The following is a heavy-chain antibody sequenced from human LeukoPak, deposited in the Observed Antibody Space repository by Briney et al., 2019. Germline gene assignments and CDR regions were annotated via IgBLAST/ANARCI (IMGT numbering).Heavy chain of an antibody. V-gene: IGHV3-23*01. J-gene: IGHJ4*02. Sequence: GGSLRLSCAASGFTFSSYAMSWVRQAPGKGLEWVSAISGSGGSTYYADSVKGRFTISRDNSKNTLYLQINSLRAEDTAVYYCAKSRRMVYAGKDYWGQGTLVTVSS. CDR2: ISGSGGST. CDR1: GFTFSSYA. CDR3: AKSRRMVYAGKDY. D-gene: IGHD2-8*01.